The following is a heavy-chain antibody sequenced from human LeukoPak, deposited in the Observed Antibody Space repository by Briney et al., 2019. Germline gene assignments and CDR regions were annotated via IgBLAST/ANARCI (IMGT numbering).Heavy chain of an antibody. CDR2: IYSSGST. Sequence: SETLSLTCTVSGGSITSYYWSWLRQPAGKGLEWIGRIYSSGSTNFNPSLKSRVTMSVDTSKNQISLHLTSVTAADTAVYYCARAPTREGGGALFDYWGQGTLVTVSS. J-gene: IGHJ4*02. CDR1: GGSITSYY. V-gene: IGHV4-4*07. CDR3: ARAPTREGGGALFDY. D-gene: IGHD3-16*01.